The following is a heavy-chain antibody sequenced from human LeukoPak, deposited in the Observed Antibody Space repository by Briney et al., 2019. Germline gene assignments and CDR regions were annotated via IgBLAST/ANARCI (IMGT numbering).Heavy chain of an antibody. J-gene: IGHJ5*02. CDR1: GGTFSSYA. Sequence: SVKVSCKASGGTFSSYAISWVRQAPGQGLEWMGRIIPIFGTANYAQKFQGRVTITTDESTSTAYMELSSLRSEDTAVYSCAREGRSSWWGFWFDPWGQGTLVTVSS. CDR3: AREGRSSWWGFWFDP. V-gene: IGHV1-69*05. CDR2: IIPIFGTA. D-gene: IGHD6-13*01.